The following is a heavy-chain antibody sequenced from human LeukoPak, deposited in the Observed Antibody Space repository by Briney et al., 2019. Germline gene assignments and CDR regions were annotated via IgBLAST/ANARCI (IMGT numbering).Heavy chain of an antibody. CDR3: ARFVLRFLEGIDY. CDR2: IYYSGST. Sequence: SETLSLTCTVSGGSISSCDYYWSWIRQPPGKGLEWIGYIYYSGSTCYNPSLKSRVTISVDTSKNQFSLKLSSVTAADTAVYYCARFVLRFLEGIDYWGQGTLVTVSS. CDR1: GGSISSCDYY. V-gene: IGHV4-30-4*01. D-gene: IGHD3-3*01. J-gene: IGHJ4*02.